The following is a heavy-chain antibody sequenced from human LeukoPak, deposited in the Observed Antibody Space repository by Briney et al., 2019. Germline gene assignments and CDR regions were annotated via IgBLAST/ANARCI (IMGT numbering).Heavy chain of an antibody. CDR3: ARGPRYDWNDGFDY. CDR1: GGSFSGYY. CDR2: INHSGST. D-gene: IGHD1-1*01. V-gene: IGHV4-34*01. J-gene: IGHJ4*02. Sequence: SETLSLTCAVYGGSFSGYYWSWIRQPPGKGLESIGEINHSGSTNYNPSLKSRVTISVDTSKNQFSLKLSSVTAADTAVYYCARGPRYDWNDGFDYWGQGTLVTVSS.